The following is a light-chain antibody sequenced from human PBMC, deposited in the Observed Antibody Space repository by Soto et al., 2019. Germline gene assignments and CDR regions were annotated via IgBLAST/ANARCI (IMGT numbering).Light chain of an antibody. Sequence: VMTQSPLFLPVPPGEPASISCRSSQSPMFSVGSNTFDWFLQMPGQSPQLLPYLASKRASGVPDRFSGSGSGTHFTLNISRVEAEDVGIYFCMQGQRSPRTFGQGTKVEIK. CDR2: LAS. J-gene: IGKJ4*01. CDR1: QSPMFSVGSNT. CDR3: MQGQRSPRT. V-gene: IGKV2-28*01.